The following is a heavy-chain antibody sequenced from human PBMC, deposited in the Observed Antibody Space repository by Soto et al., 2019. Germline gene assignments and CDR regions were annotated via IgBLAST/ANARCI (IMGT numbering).Heavy chain of an antibody. CDR2: ISSSSSYI. Sequence: EVQLVESRGGLVKPGGSLRLSCAASGFTFSSYSMNWVRQAPGKGLEWVSSISSSSSYIYYADSVKGRFTISRDNAKNSLYLQMNSLRAEDTAVYYCARDFVEMATIYFDYWGQGTLVTVSS. CDR3: ARDFVEMATIYFDY. D-gene: IGHD5-12*01. CDR1: GFTFSSYS. J-gene: IGHJ4*02. V-gene: IGHV3-21*01.